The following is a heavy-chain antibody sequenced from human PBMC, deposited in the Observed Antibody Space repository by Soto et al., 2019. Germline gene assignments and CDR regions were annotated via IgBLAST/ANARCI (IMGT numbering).Heavy chain of an antibody. J-gene: IGHJ4*02. Sequence: QVQLVQSGAEVKKSGASVKVSCKASGYTFTGYYIHWVRQAPGQGLEWMGEISPNSGGTKYAQKFQGRVTMTRETSISTVYMELSNLSPDDTAVYYCGRGRSGELVVFYWGQGTLVTVYS. CDR3: GRGRSGELVVFY. CDR2: ISPNSGGT. CDR1: GYTFTGYY. V-gene: IGHV1-2*02. D-gene: IGHD1-7*01.